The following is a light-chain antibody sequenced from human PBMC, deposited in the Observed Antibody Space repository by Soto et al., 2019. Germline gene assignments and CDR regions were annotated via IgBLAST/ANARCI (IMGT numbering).Light chain of an antibody. V-gene: IGKV3-15*01. CDR3: QQYNKFPSLT. Sequence: EIVMTQSPATLSVSPGERATLSCRARQSVSSNLAWYQQKPGQAPRLLIYGASTRATGIPARCSGSGSGTEFTLTIGSLQSEDFAVYYCQQYNKFPSLTFGGGTKVEIK. CDR2: GAS. J-gene: IGKJ4*01. CDR1: QSVSSN.